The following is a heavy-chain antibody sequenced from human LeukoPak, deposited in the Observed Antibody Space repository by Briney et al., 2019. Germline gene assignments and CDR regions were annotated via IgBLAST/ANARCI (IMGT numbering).Heavy chain of an antibody. Sequence: GASVKVSCKASGYTFTSYDINWVRQATGQGLEWMGWMNPNSGNTGYAQKFQGRVTMTEDTSTDTAYMELSSLRSEDTAVYYCATTRLVGDAFDIWGQGTMVTVSS. V-gene: IGHV1-8*01. CDR1: GYTFTSYD. CDR3: ATTRLVGDAFDI. D-gene: IGHD1-26*01. J-gene: IGHJ3*02. CDR2: MNPNSGNT.